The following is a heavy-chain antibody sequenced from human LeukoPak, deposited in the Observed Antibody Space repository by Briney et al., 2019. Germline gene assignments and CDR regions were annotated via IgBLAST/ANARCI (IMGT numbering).Heavy chain of an antibody. V-gene: IGHV3-23*01. CDR3: AKDLRSDWYYFDD. D-gene: IGHD3-9*01. CDR1: GFTFSSYA. Sequence: GGSLRLSCEASGFTFSSYAMSWVRQAPGKGLEWVSGISGSAGNTYYADSVKGRFTISRDNSKNTLCLQMNSLRAEDTAVYYCAKDLRSDWYYFDDWGQGTLVTVSS. CDR2: ISGSAGNT. J-gene: IGHJ4*02.